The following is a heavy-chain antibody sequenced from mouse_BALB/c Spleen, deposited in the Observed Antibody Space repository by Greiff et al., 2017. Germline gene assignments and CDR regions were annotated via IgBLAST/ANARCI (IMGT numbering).Heavy chain of an antibody. V-gene: IGHV1-54*01. CDR2: INPGSGGT. J-gene: IGHJ3*01. CDR3: ARWDYDGVAY. Sequence: QVQLQQSGAELVRPGTSVKVSCKASGYAFTNYLIEWVKQRPGRGLEWIGVINPGSGGTNYNEKFKGKATLTADKSSSTAYMQHSSLTSDDSAVYFCARWDYDGVAYWGQGTLVTVSA. CDR1: GYAFTNYL. D-gene: IGHD2-4*01.